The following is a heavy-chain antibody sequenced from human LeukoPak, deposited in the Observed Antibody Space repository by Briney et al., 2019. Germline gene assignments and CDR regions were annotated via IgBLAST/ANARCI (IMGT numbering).Heavy chain of an antibody. CDR2: ISSRSGSSI. J-gene: IGHJ4*02. CDR1: GFTFGDYY. D-gene: IGHD1-26*01. Sequence: GGSLRLSCAASGFTFGDYYMTWIRQAPGKGLEWVSYISSRSGSSIYYGDSVKGRFTISRDNAKNSLYLQMNSLRAEDTAVYYCARVGYSGSPGDYWGQGTLVTVSS. V-gene: IGHV3-11*04. CDR3: ARVGYSGSPGDY.